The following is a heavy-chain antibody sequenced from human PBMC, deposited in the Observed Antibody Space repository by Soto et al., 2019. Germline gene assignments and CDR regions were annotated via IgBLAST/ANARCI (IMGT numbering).Heavy chain of an antibody. D-gene: IGHD3-16*01. CDR1: GFTFSSYG. J-gene: IGHJ4*02. Sequence: GGSLRLSCAASGFTFSSYGMHWVRQAPGKGLEWVAVISYDGSNKYYADSVKGRFTISRDNSKNTLFLQMNSLRAEDTAVYNCAKVDIMITFGGALDYWGQGTLVTVSS. V-gene: IGHV3-30*18. CDR2: ISYDGSNK. CDR3: AKVDIMITFGGALDY.